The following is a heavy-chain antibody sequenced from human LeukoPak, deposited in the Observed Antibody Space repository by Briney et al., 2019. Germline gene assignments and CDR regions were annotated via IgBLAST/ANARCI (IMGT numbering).Heavy chain of an antibody. CDR1: GFTFSTYW. CDR3: AKGGHFNFDY. CDR2: IKEDGSNK. D-gene: IGHD5-12*01. J-gene: IGHJ4*02. Sequence: GGSLRLSFAASGFTFSTYWLKGVRQAPGKGLERVAGIKEDGSNKYNVGSVKGRSSIYLDNAKTSLYLHMNSLSTEDTAVYYCAKGGHFNFDYWGQGTLVTVSS. V-gene: IGHV3-7*01.